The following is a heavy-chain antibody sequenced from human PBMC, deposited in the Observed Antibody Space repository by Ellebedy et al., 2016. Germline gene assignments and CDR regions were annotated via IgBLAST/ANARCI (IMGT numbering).Heavy chain of an antibody. CDR3: ANVGGSGTYYNGY. CDR1: GFTFSSYA. CDR2: ISGSDGTT. Sequence: GGSLRLSCAASGFTFSSYAMSWVRQAPGKGLEWVSAISGSDGTTSYADYVKGRFTISRDNSKNRLYLQMSSLKVEDTATYYCANVGGSGTYYNGYWGQGTLVTVSS. V-gene: IGHV3-23*01. D-gene: IGHD3-10*01. J-gene: IGHJ4*02.